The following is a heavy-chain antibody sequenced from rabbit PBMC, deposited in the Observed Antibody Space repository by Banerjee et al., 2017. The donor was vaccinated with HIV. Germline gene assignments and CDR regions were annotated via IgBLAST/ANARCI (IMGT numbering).Heavy chain of an antibody. Sequence: QEQLEESGGDLVKPEGSLTLTCTASGFSFSSSYWICWVRQAPGKGLEWIACIYAGDGNTAYASWAKGRFTISKTSSTTVTLQMTSLTVADMATYFCARDPYDGYVGWDLWGQGTLVTVS. CDR1: GFSFSSSYW. CDR3: ARDPYDGYVGWDL. D-gene: IGHD6-1*01. CDR2: IYAGDGNT. V-gene: IGHV1S45*01. J-gene: IGHJ4*01.